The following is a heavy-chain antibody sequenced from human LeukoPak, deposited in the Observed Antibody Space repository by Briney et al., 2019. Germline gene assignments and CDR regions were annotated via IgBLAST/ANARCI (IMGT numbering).Heavy chain of an antibody. CDR2: ISYSGST. CDR3: ARDKGTGGAEAFDI. D-gene: IGHD1-26*01. Sequence: SETLSLTCAVSRGSFDSYAWSRFRQPPMKGLEWIGYISYSGSTKYNPSLNSRVTISVDTSKNQFSLNLSSVTAVDTALYYCARDKGTGGAEAFDIWGQGAMVIVSS. J-gene: IGHJ3*02. CDR1: RGSFDSYA. V-gene: IGHV4-59*13.